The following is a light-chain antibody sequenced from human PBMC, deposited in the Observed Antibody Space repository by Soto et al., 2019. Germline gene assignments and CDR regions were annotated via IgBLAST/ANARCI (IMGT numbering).Light chain of an antibody. J-gene: IGLJ1*01. CDR3: NSYTSSSTDV. V-gene: IGLV2-14*01. CDR1: TSDVGRYNY. CDR2: DVS. Sequence: QSVLTQPASVSGSPGQSITISCTGTTSDVGRYNYVSWYQQHPGKAPKLIIYDVSNRPSGVSNRFSGSKSGNTASLTISGLQAEDEADYYCNSYTSSSTDVFGPGTKLTVL.